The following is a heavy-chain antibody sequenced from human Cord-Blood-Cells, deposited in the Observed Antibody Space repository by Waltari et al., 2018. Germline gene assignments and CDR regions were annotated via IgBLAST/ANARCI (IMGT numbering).Heavy chain of an antibody. D-gene: IGHD2-8*01. Sequence: QVQLQQWGAGLLKPSATLSLTCAVYGGSFSGYYWSWIRQPPGKGLEWIGEINHSGSTNCNPAPKIRVTISVDTSKNQFSLKLSSVTAADAAVYYCVREMVSGPYHDAFDIWGQGTMVTVSS. CDR3: VREMVSGPYHDAFDI. CDR2: INHSGST. V-gene: IGHV4-34*01. CDR1: GGSFSGYY. J-gene: IGHJ3*02.